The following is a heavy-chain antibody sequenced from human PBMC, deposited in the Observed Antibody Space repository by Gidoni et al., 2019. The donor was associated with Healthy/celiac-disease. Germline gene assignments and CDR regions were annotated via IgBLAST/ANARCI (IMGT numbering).Heavy chain of an antibody. J-gene: IGHJ4*02. Sequence: QVQLQQWGAGLLKPSETLSLTCAVYGGSFSGYYWSWIRQPPGKGREWIGDINHSGSTNYNPSLKSRVTISVDTSKNQFSLKLSSVTAADTAVYYCARGSSGYYYLDYWGQGTLVTVSS. CDR2: INHSGST. CDR1: GGSFSGYY. CDR3: ARGSSGYYYLDY. V-gene: IGHV4-34*01. D-gene: IGHD3-22*01.